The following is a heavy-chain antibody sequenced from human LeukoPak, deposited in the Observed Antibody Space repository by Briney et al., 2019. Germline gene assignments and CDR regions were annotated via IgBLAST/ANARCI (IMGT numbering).Heavy chain of an antibody. CDR1: GGSFSGYY. CDR2: INHSEAT. J-gene: IGHJ1*01. D-gene: IGHD2-15*01. Sequence: SETLSLTCAVYGGSFSGYYWSWIRQSPGKGLEWIGEINHSEATDYNPSFKSRVTISVDTSKNQFSLKLSSVTAADTAVYYCAREAQYCSGGSCYGGYFQHWGQGTLVTVSA. V-gene: IGHV4-34*01. CDR3: AREAQYCSGGSCYGGYFQH.